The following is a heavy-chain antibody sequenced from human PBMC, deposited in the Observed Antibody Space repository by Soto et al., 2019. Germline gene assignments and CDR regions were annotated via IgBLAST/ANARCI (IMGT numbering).Heavy chain of an antibody. D-gene: IGHD5-18*01. Sequence: SETLSLTCAVYGGSFSGYYWSWIRQPPGKGLEWIGEINHSGSTNYNPSLKSRVTISVDTSKNQFSLKLSSVTAADTAVYYCARAGRYSYGSPNFDYWGQGTLVTVSS. CDR1: GGSFSGYY. J-gene: IGHJ4*02. CDR3: ARAGRYSYGSPNFDY. V-gene: IGHV4-34*01. CDR2: INHSGST.